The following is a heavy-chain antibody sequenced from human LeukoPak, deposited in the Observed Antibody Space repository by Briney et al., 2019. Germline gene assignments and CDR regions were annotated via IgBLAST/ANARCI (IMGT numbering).Heavy chain of an antibody. CDR1: GGSISRDGHY. J-gene: IGHJ3*02. CDR3: AREMVRDAFDI. CDR2: VSSSGTT. V-gene: IGHV4-31*02. Sequence: SETLSLTCTVSGGSISRDGHYWSWIRQYRGKGLESIGSVSSSGTTTYNPSLKSRVTISLDTSQNQFSLNLRSLTAADTAVYYCAREMVRDAFDIWGQGTMVTVSS. D-gene: IGHD2-8*01.